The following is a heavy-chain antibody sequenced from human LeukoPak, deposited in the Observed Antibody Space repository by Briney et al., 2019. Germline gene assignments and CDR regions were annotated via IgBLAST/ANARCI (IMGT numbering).Heavy chain of an antibody. D-gene: IGHD3-22*01. CDR3: ASQYYYDSSGYYNSNWFDP. V-gene: IGHV3-48*03. Sequence: QSGGSLRLSCAASGFTFSSYEMNWVRQAPGKGLEWVSYISSSGSTIYYADSVKGRFTISRDNAKNSLYLQVNSLRAEDTAVYYCASQYYYDSSGYYNSNWFDPWGQGTLVTVSS. CDR1: GFTFSSYE. J-gene: IGHJ5*02. CDR2: ISSSGSTI.